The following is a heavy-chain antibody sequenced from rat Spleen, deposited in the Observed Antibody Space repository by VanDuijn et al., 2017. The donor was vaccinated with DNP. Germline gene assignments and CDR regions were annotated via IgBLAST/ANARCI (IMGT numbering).Heavy chain of an antibody. J-gene: IGHJ2*01. D-gene: IGHD1-12*01. V-gene: IGHV5-19*01. CDR2: ISPSGGST. Sequence: EVQLVESGGGLVQPGRSMKVSCAASGFTFGNYGFHWIRQAPTKGLEWVASISPSGGSTYYRASVKGRFTISRDNAKSTLYLQMNSLRSEDTATYYCARHHYYAPYFDYWGQGVMVTVSS. CDR3: ARHHYYAPYFDY. CDR1: GFTFGNYG.